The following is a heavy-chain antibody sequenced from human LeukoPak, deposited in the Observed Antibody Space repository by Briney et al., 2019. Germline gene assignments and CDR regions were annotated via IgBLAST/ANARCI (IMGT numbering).Heavy chain of an antibody. D-gene: IGHD3-9*01. Sequence: ASVKVSCKTSGGTFSSYAISWVRQAPGQGLEWMGAIIPIFGTANYAQKFQRRVTITADESTSTAYMELSSLRSEDTAVYYCARKAGSTGYYIFDYWGQGTLVTVSS. J-gene: IGHJ4*02. CDR1: GGTFSSYA. V-gene: IGHV1-69*13. CDR3: ARKAGSTGYYIFDY. CDR2: IIPIFGTA.